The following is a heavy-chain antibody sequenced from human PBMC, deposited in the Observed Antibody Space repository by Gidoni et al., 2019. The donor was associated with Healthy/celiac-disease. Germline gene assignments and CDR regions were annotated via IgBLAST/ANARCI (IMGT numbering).Heavy chain of an antibody. CDR2: ISGSGGST. Sequence: EVQRLESGGGWVQHGGTLRRSCAASGVTFSSYAMSWVRQAQGRGLGWVSAISGSGGSTSYADSVKGRFTISRDNSKNTLYLQMNSLRAEDTAVYSCAKDPPPNWDDYWGQGTLVTVSS. J-gene: IGHJ4*02. CDR1: GVTFSSYA. V-gene: IGHV3-23*01. CDR3: AKDPPPNWDDY. D-gene: IGHD7-27*01.